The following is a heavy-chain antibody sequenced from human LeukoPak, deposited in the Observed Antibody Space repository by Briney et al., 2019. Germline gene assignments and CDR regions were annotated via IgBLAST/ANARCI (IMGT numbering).Heavy chain of an antibody. CDR1: GYTFTAYY. J-gene: IGHJ5*02. Sequence: ASMKVSCKTSGYTFTAYYIDWVRLAPGQGLEWMGWMNPNNGGTDYAQKFQGRVTMTRDTSISTAYMELSRLTYDDTAVYYCVGGVGGGTLRRFDPWGQGTLVTVSS. CDR2: MNPNNGGT. CDR3: VGGVGGGTLRRFDP. V-gene: IGHV1-2*02. D-gene: IGHD2-15*01.